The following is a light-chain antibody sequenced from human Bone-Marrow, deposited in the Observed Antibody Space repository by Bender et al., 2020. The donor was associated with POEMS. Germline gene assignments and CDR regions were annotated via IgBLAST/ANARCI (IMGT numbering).Light chain of an antibody. CDR1: SGDVGGYIY. V-gene: IGLV2-14*03. CDR3: SSYTSSSIPYV. J-gene: IGLJ1*01. Sequence: QSALTQPASVSASPGQSITISCTGTSGDVGGYIYVSWYQQHPGKAPKLIIYDVSNRPSGISNRFSGSKSGNTASLTISGLQAEDEADYYCSSYTSSSIPYVFGTGTKVTVL. CDR2: DVS.